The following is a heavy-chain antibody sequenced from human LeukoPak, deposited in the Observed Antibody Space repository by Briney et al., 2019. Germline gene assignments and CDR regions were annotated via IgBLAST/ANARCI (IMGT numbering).Heavy chain of an antibody. V-gene: IGHV3-30-3*01. CDR3: ARAKQLVLAY. Sequence: PGGSLRLSCAASGFTFSSYAMHWVRQAPGKGLEWVAVISYDGSNKYYADSVKGRFTISRDNSKNTPYLQMNSLRAEDTAVYYCARAKQLVLAYWGQGTLVTVSS. CDR2: ISYDGSNK. CDR1: GFTFSSYA. D-gene: IGHD6-6*01. J-gene: IGHJ4*02.